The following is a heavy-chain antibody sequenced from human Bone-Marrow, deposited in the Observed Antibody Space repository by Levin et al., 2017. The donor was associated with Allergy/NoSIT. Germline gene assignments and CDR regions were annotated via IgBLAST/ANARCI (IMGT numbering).Heavy chain of an antibody. CDR2: ISYDGSNK. D-gene: IGHD6-6*01. J-gene: IGHJ4*02. CDR1: GFTFSSYA. Sequence: GGSLRLSCAASGFTFSSYAMHWVRQAPGKGLEWVAVISYDGSNKYYADSVKGRFTISRDNSKNTLYLQMNSLRAEDTAVYYCASLTSIYSSSSGADDYWGQGTLVTVSS. CDR3: ASLTSIYSSSSGADDY. V-gene: IGHV3-30*04.